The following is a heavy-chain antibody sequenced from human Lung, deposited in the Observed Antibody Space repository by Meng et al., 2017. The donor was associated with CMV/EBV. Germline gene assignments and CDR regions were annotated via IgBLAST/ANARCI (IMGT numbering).Heavy chain of an antibody. V-gene: IGHV4-4*02. CDR2: IYHSGST. D-gene: IGHD2-21*02. Sequence: QVQLQESGPGLVKPSGTSSLTCAGSGGSISSSNWWSWVRQPPGKGLGWIGEIYHSGSTNYNPSLKSRVTISVDKSKNQFSLKLSSVTAADTAVYYCARVVTALWGYYFDYWGQGTLVTVSS. CDR1: GGSISSSNW. CDR3: ARVVTALWGYYFDY. J-gene: IGHJ4*02.